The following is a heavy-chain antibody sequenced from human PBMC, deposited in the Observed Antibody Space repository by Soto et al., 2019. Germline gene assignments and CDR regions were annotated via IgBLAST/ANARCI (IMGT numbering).Heavy chain of an antibody. D-gene: IGHD3-10*01. Sequence: SETLSLTCTVSGCSISSYFWSWIRQPPGKGLEWIGYIYYSGSTNYNPSLKSRVTISVDTSKNQFSLKLSSVTAADTAVYYCAREVDYYGSGSYSDDAFDIWGQGTMVTVSS. CDR1: GCSISSYF. CDR2: IYYSGST. V-gene: IGHV4-59*08. CDR3: AREVDYYGSGSYSDDAFDI. J-gene: IGHJ3*02.